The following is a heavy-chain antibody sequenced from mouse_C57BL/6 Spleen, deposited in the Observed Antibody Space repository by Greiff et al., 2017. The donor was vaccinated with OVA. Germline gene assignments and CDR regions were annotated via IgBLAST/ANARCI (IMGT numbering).Heavy chain of an antibody. CDR1: GYSITSGYY. CDR2: ISYDGSN. CDR3: ARDDSNYNYAIDY. J-gene: IGHJ4*01. Sequence: VQLKESGPGLVKPSQSLSLTCSVTGYSITSGYYWNWIRQFPGNKLEWMGYISYDGSNNYNPSLKNRISITRDTSKNPFFLKLNSVTTEDTATYYCARDDSNYNYAIDYWGQGTSVTVSS. D-gene: IGHD2-5*01. V-gene: IGHV3-6*01.